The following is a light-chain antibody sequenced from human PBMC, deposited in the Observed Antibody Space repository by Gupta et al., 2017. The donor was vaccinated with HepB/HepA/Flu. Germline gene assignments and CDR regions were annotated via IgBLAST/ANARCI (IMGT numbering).Light chain of an antibody. CDR3: QQRYYWPMT. J-gene: IGKJ1*01. CDR1: QSVSNS. CDR2: DAS. Sequence: EVVLTQSPATLSLSPGERATLSCRASQSVSNSLAWYQQRPGQSPRLLIYDASNRATGIPARFSGSGSGTDFTLTISSLEPEDFAVYFCQQRYYWPMTFGQGTKVEIK. V-gene: IGKV3-11*01.